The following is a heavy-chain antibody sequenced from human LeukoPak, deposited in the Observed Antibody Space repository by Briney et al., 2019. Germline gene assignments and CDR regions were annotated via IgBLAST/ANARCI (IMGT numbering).Heavy chain of an antibody. D-gene: IGHD2-15*01. CDR2: MYHSGST. Sequence: SETLSLTCTVSGGSISSGGYYWSWIRQPPGKGLEWIGYMYHSGSTYYNPSLKSRVTISVDTSKNQFSLRLSSVTAADTAVYYCAVGDYFDYWGQGTLVTVSS. J-gene: IGHJ4*02. V-gene: IGHV4-30-2*01. CDR1: GGSISSGGYY. CDR3: AVGDYFDY.